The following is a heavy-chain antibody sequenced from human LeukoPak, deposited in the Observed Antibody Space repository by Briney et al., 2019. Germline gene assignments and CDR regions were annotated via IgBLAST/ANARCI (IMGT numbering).Heavy chain of an antibody. J-gene: IGHJ6*03. D-gene: IGHD2-15*01. Sequence: SVKVSCKASGGTFSSYAISWVRQAPGQGLEWMGGTIPILGTANYAQKFQGRVTITADESTSTAYMELSSLRSEDTAVYYCARERHCSGGSCYGYMDVWGKGTTVTVSS. CDR3: ARERHCSGGSCYGYMDV. CDR2: TIPILGTA. V-gene: IGHV1-69*13. CDR1: GGTFSSYA.